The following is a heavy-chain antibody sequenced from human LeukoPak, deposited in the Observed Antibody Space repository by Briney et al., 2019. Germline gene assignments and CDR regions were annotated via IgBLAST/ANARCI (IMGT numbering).Heavy chain of an antibody. CDR2: IYTSGST. CDR1: GGSISSYY. J-gene: IGHJ3*02. CDR3: ARGFRGRFSVWDAFQI. Sequence: SETLSLTCTVSGGSISSYYWSWIRQPAGKGLEWIGRIYTSGSTNYNPSLKSRVIISVDTSKNQFSLKLTSVTAADTAVYYCARGFRGRFSVWDAFQIWGQGTMVTVSS. D-gene: IGHD3-10*01. V-gene: IGHV4-4*07.